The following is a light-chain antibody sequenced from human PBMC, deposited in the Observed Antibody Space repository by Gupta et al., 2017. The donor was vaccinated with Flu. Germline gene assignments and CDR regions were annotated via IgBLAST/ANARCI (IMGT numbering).Light chain of an antibody. CDR2: AAS. CDR1: QGVSKW. Sequence: IQRTLSPSSLSASVGDRVTITCRASQGVSKWVAWCQQKAEKAPKSLIYAASNLESGVPSRFSGSAYGTDFTLTISGLQPEDVATYYCQQYDSYPETFGQGTRLEIK. CDR3: QQYDSYPET. J-gene: IGKJ5*01. V-gene: IGKV1D-16*01.